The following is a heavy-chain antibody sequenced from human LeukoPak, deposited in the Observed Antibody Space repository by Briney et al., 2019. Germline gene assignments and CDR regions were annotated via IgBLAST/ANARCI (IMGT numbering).Heavy chain of an antibody. V-gene: IGHV3-33*05. CDR1: GFTFNNYG. CDR3: ARVSPMLSYIPSRVAELDY. CDR2: ISYDGSNK. Sequence: QSGGSLRLSCAASGFTFNNYGMHWVRQAPGKGLEWVAVISYDGSNKYYADSVKGRFTISRDNAKNSLYLQMNSLRAEDTAVYYCARVSPMLSYIPSRVAELDYWGQGTLVTVSS. J-gene: IGHJ4*02. D-gene: IGHD2-8*01.